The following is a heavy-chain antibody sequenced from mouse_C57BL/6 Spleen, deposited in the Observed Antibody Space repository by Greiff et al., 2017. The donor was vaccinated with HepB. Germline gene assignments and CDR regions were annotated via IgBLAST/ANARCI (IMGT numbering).Heavy chain of an antibody. CDR3: ARDELGRYYAMDY. CDR1: GFTFSSYA. V-gene: IGHV5-4*01. Sequence: EVQLVESGGGLVKPGGSLKLSCAASGFTFSSYAMSWVRQTPEKRLEGVATSSDGGSYTYYPDNVKGRFTISRDNAKNNLYLQMSHLKSEDTAMYYCARDELGRYYAMDYWGQGTSVTVSS. D-gene: IGHD4-1*01. CDR2: SSDGGSYT. J-gene: IGHJ4*01.